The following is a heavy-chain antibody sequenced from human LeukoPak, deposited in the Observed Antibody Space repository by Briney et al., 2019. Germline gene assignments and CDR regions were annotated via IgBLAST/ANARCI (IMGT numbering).Heavy chain of an antibody. CDR3: ARLWGDLGGFGELLSSLDYYYYMDV. CDR1: GGSISSSSYY. CDR2: IYYSGST. Sequence: PSETLSLTCTVSGGSISSSSYYWGWTRQPPGKGLEWIGSIYYSGSTYYNPSLKSRVTISVDTSKNQFSLKLSSVTAADTAVYYCARLWGDLGGFGELLSSLDYYYYMDVWGKGTTVTVSS. D-gene: IGHD3-10*01. V-gene: IGHV4-39*01. J-gene: IGHJ6*03.